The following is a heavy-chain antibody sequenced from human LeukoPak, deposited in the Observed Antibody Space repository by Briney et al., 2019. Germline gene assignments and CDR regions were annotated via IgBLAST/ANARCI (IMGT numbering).Heavy chain of an antibody. J-gene: IGHJ4*02. V-gene: IGHV4-39*01. CDR2: IYYSGST. CDR3: ARRDSYGYYFDY. Sequence: SETLSLTCTVSGGSISSSSYYWGWIRQPPGKGLEWIGSIYYSGSTYYNPSLKGRVTISVDTSKNQFSLKLSSVTAADTAVYYCARRDSYGYYFDYWGQGTLVTVSS. CDR1: GGSISSSSYY. D-gene: IGHD5-18*01.